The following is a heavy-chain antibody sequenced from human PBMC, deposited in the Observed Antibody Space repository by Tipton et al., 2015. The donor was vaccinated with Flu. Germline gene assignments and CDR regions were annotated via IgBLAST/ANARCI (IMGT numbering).Heavy chain of an antibody. D-gene: IGHD2-2*01. J-gene: IGHJ5*02. CDR2: INHSGST. CDR3: ARAGCSSTSCYGGGGWFDP. V-gene: IGHV4-34*01. CDR1: GGSFSGYY. Sequence: TLSLTCAVYGGSFSGYYWSWIRQPPGKGLEWIGEINHSGSTNYNPSLKSRVTISVDTSKNQFSLKLSSVTAADTAVYYCARAGCSSTSCYGGGGWFDPWVQGTLVTVSS.